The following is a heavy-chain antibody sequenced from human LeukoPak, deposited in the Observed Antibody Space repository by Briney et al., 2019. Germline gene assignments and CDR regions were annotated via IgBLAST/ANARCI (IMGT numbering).Heavy chain of an antibody. Sequence: ASVKVSCKASGYTFTGYYMHWVRQAPGQGLEWMGWINPNSGGTNYAQKFQGRVAMTRDTSISTAYMELSRLRSDDTAVYYCASKWKKTNWFDPWGQGTLVTVSS. D-gene: IGHD1-20*01. CDR3: ASKWKKTNWFDP. J-gene: IGHJ5*02. V-gene: IGHV1-2*02. CDR2: INPNSGGT. CDR1: GYTFTGYY.